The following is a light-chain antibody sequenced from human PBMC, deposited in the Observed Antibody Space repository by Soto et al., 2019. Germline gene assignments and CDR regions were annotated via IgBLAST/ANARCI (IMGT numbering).Light chain of an antibody. V-gene: IGLV2-8*01. Sequence: QSVLTQPPSASGSPGQSVTISCTGTSSDVGAYNYVSWHQQHPGKAPKLMIYEVTKRPSGVPDRFSGSKSGNAASLTVSGLQAEDEADYYCSSYAGSRNLVFGGGTKLTVL. J-gene: IGLJ2*01. CDR1: SSDVGAYNY. CDR3: SSYAGSRNLV. CDR2: EVT.